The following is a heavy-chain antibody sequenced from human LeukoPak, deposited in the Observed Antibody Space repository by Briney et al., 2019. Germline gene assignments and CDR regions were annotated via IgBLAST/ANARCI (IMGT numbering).Heavy chain of an antibody. CDR2: IYHSGST. Sequence: PSETLSLTCAVSGGSISSTNWWSWVRQPPGEGLEWIGEIYHSGSTNYTPSLKSRVTTSEDKSKNQFALKLSSVIAADTAVYYCARMDYGDYSNWFDPWGQGILVSVSS. D-gene: IGHD4-17*01. J-gene: IGHJ5*02. V-gene: IGHV4-4*02. CDR3: ARMDYGDYSNWFDP. CDR1: GGSISSTNW.